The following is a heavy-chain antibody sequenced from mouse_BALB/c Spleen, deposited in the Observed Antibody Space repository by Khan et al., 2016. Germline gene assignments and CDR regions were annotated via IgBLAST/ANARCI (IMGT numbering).Heavy chain of an antibody. CDR2: IWAGGST. J-gene: IGHJ4*01. CDR1: GFSLTSYG. D-gene: IGHD2-1*01. CDR3: ARDYGNYGYYAMDY. V-gene: IGHV2-9*02. Sequence: QVQLKESGPGLVAPSQSLSITCTVAGFSLTSYGVHWVRQPPGKGLEWLGVIWAGGSTNYNSALMSRLSISKDNSKSQVFLKMNSLQTDDTAMYYCARDYGNYGYYAMDYWGQGTTVTVSS.